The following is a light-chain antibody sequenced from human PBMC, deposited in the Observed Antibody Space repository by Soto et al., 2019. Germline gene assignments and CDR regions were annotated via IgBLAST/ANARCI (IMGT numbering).Light chain of an antibody. CDR3: QQRSNCPLT. V-gene: IGKV3-11*01. CDR1: QTVTSY. CDR2: AAS. Sequence: EIVLTQSPATLSLSPGERATLSCRASQTVTSYLAWYQQKPGQAPRLLIYAASNRATGIPARFSGSGSGTDFTLTISSLEPEDFAVYYCQQRSNCPLTFGGGTKVEIK. J-gene: IGKJ4*01.